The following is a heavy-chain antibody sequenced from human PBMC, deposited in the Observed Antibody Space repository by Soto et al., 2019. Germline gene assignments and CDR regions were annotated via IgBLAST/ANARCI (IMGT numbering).Heavy chain of an antibody. Sequence: SETLSLTCAVYGGSFSGYYWSWIRQPPGKGLEWIGEINHSGSTNYNPSLKSRVTISVDTSKNQFSLKLSSVTAADTAVYYCARVDVTAMVPFIDYWGQGTLVTVSS. J-gene: IGHJ4*02. D-gene: IGHD5-18*01. CDR1: GGSFSGYY. CDR3: ARVDVTAMVPFIDY. V-gene: IGHV4-34*01. CDR2: INHSGST.